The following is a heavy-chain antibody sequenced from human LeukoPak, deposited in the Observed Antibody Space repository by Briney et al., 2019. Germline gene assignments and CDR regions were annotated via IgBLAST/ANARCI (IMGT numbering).Heavy chain of an antibody. D-gene: IGHD5-18*01. CDR3: ATRKGGYSYGYSDY. CDR2: ISGSGGST. J-gene: IGHJ4*02. Sequence: GRSLRLSCATSGFTFSTYGIHWVRQAPGKGLEWVSGISGSGGSTNYADSVKGRFTISRDNSKNTLYLQMNSLRAEDTAVYYCATRKGGYSYGYSDYWGQGTLVTVSS. V-gene: IGHV3-23*01. CDR1: GFTFSTYG.